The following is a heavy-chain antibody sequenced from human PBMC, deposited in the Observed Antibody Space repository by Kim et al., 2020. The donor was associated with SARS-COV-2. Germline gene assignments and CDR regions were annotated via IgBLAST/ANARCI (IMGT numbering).Heavy chain of an antibody. CDR3: LAGGRFPDY. Sequence: GRYTYYDDSVKGPFTITRDRSKNTLYLQMNSLKVEDTAVYYCLAGGRFPDYWGQGTLVTVSS. J-gene: IGHJ4*02. V-gene: IGHV3-23*01. D-gene: IGHD3-16*01. CDR2: GRYT.